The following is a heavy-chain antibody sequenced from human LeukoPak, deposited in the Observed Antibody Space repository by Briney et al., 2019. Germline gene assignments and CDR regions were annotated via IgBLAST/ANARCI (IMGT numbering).Heavy chain of an antibody. Sequence: GGSLRLSCAASGFTFSNYAMAWVRQAPGKGLEWVSTVSDGGTYTYHADSVKGRFTISRDNFRNGLYLQMNSLRVEDTAVYYCAKDPAGGIAVTRLFDYWGQGTLVTVSS. J-gene: IGHJ4*02. CDR1: GFTFSNYA. CDR2: VSDGGTYT. V-gene: IGHV3-23*01. CDR3: AKDPAGGIAVTRLFDY. D-gene: IGHD6-19*01.